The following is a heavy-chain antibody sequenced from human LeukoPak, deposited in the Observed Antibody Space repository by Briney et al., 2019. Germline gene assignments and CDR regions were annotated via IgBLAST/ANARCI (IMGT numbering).Heavy chain of an antibody. J-gene: IGHJ4*02. CDR1: GFAFGNYG. CDR3: ARAQTYGDSRLLLDY. CDR2: INWNGGST. Sequence: GGSLRLSCAASGFAFGNYGMSWVRQAPGKGLEWVSGINWNGGSTGYADSVEGRFTISRDNAKNSQYLQMNSLSVEDTALYYCARAQTYGDSRLLLDYWGQGTLVTVSS. V-gene: IGHV3-20*04. D-gene: IGHD4-17*01.